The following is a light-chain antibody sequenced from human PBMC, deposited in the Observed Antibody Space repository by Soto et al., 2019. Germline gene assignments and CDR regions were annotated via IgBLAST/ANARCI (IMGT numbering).Light chain of an antibody. Sequence: PGTLSLSPGERATLSCRASQSVSSSYLAWYQQTPGQAPRLLIYGASSRATGIPGRFSGSGSGTDFTLTISRLEPEDFAVYYCQQYGRSPFTFGPGTKVDIK. CDR1: QSVSSSY. J-gene: IGKJ3*01. V-gene: IGKV3-20*01. CDR2: GAS. CDR3: QQYGRSPFT.